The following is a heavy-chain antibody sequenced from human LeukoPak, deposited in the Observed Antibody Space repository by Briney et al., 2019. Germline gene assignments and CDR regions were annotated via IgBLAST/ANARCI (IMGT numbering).Heavy chain of an antibody. D-gene: IGHD3-22*01. CDR3: AKEPYDSSGYGGFGY. CDR2: ISGSGGST. V-gene: IGHV3-23*01. J-gene: IGHJ4*02. CDR1: GFTFSSYA. Sequence: GGSLRLSCAASGFTFSSYAMSWVRQAPGKGLKWVSAISGSGGSTYYADSVKGRFTISRDNSKNTLYLQMNSLRAEDTAVYYCAKEPYDSSGYGGFGYWGQGTLVTVSS.